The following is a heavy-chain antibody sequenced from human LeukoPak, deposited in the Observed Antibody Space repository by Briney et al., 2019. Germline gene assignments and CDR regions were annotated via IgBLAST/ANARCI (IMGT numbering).Heavy chain of an antibody. D-gene: IGHD6-19*01. V-gene: IGHV1-2*02. J-gene: IGHJ4*02. Sequence: PGASVKVSCKASGYSFTGYYMHWVRQAPGQGLEWMGWINPHSGGTDYAQKFQGRVTMTRDTSISTAYMELSRLRSDDTAVYYCARTGYSSALYYFDYWGQGTLVTVSS. CDR2: INPHSGGT. CDR1: GYSFTGYY. CDR3: ARTGYSSALYYFDY.